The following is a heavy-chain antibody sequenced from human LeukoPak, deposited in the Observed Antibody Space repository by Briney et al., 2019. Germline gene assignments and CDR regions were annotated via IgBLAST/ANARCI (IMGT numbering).Heavy chain of an antibody. CDR3: TREQAGTIVDD. D-gene: IGHD1-1*01. Sequence: SETLSLTCAVSGYSVSAGCYWGWLRQSPGKGLEWIGSISHRGTTYHNPSLKSRIIISLDTSKNQFSLSLTSVTAADTATYYCTREQAGTIVDDWGQGTLVSVSS. J-gene: IGHJ4*02. V-gene: IGHV4-38-2*02. CDR2: ISHRGTT. CDR1: GYSVSAGCY.